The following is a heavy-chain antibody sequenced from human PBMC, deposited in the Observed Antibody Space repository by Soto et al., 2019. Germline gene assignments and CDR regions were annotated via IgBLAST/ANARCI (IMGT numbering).Heavy chain of an antibody. CDR1: GFTFSSYG. Sequence: QVQLVESGGGVVQPGRSLRLSCAASGFTFSSYGMHWVRQAPGKGLEWVAVIWYDGSNKYYADSVKGGFTISRDNSKNTLYLQMNSLRAEDTAVYYCARDLSSSYAFDIWGQGTMVTVSS. CDR3: ARDLSSSYAFDI. V-gene: IGHV3-33*01. D-gene: IGHD6-6*01. CDR2: IWYDGSNK. J-gene: IGHJ3*02.